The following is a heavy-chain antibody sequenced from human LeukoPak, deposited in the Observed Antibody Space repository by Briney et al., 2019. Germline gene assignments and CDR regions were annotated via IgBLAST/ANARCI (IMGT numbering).Heavy chain of an antibody. D-gene: IGHD2-15*01. CDR2: IKEDGSKT. V-gene: IGHV3-7*01. Sequence: GGSLRLSCAASGFRFNTYWLSWVRQAPGKGLEWVADIKEDGSKTYYVDSLKGRFTISRDNAKNSLYLQMNSLRAEDTAVYYCARDSTLYCNDGSCHWGFDLWGQGTVATVSS. J-gene: IGHJ3*01. CDR3: ARDSTLYCNDGSCHWGFDL. CDR1: GFRFNTYW.